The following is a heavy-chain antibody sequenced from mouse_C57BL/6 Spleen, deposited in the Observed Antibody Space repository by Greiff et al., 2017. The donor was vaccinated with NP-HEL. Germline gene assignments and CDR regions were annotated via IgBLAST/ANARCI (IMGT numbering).Heavy chain of an antibody. J-gene: IGHJ3*01. V-gene: IGHV2-2*01. CDR2: IWSGGST. Sequence: QVQLQQSGPGLVQPSQSLSITCTVSGFSLTSYGVHWVRQSPGKGLEWLGVIWSGGSTDYNAAFISRLSISKDNSKSQVFFKMNSRQADDTAIYYCATGTTVPFAYWGQGTLVTVSA. CDR3: ATGTTVPFAY. D-gene: IGHD1-1*01. CDR1: GFSLTSYG.